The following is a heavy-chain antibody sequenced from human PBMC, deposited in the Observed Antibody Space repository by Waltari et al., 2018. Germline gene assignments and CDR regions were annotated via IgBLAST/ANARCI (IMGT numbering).Heavy chain of an antibody. CDR1: GFTFSSYS. D-gene: IGHD3-22*01. CDR2: ISSSSSYT. J-gene: IGHJ4*02. V-gene: IGHV3-21*01. CDR3: ARDYYDSSGYYSESD. Sequence: EVQLVESGGGLVKPGGSLRLSCAASGFTFSSYSMNWVRQAPGKGREWVSSISSSSSYTYYADSVKGRFTISRDNAKNSLYLQMNSLRAEDTAVYYCARDYYDSSGYYSESDWGQGTLVTVSS.